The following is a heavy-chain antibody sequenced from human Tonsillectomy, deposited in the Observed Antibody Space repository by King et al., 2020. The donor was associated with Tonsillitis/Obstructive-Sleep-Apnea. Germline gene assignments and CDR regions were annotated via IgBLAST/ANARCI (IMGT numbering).Heavy chain of an antibody. J-gene: IGHJ6*03. CDR1: GFTFSDYY. D-gene: IGHD5-24*01. CDR2: ISSSGTTI. CDR3: ASGYNYYFYYYMDV. Sequence: VQLVESGGGVVQPGRSLRLSCAASGFTFSDYYMTWIRQAPGKGLEWLSYISSSGTTIYYADSLKGRFTISRDNAKNSLYLQMNSLRAEDTAVYYCASGYNYYFYYYMDVWGKGTTVTVSS. V-gene: IGHV3-11*01.